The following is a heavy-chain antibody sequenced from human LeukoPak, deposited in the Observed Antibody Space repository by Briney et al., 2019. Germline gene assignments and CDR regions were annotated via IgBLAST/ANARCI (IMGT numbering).Heavy chain of an antibody. V-gene: IGHV4-4*07. D-gene: IGHD2-8*01. CDR2: IYTSGST. Sequence: PSETLSLTCTLSGGSISSYYWSWIRQPAGKGLEWIGRIYTSGSTNYNPSLKSRVTMSVDTSKNQFSLKLSSVTAADTAVYYCARGTRYCTNGVCYHPPFDYWGQGTLVTVSS. CDR3: ARGTRYCTNGVCYHPPFDY. J-gene: IGHJ4*02. CDR1: GGSISSYY.